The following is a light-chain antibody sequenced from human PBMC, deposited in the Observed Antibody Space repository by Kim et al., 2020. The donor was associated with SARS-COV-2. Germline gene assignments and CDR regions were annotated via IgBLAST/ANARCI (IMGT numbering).Light chain of an antibody. J-gene: IGKJ4*01. V-gene: IGKV3-20*01. CDR2: GAS. CDR3: QQYANSPLT. CDR1: QSVYSSF. Sequence: EIVLTQSPGTLSLSPGERATLSCRASQSVYSSFLGWYQQKPGQAPRLLIYGASNRAAGIPDRFSGRGSGTDFTLTINRLEPEDFAVYYCQQYANSPLTFGGGTKVDIK.